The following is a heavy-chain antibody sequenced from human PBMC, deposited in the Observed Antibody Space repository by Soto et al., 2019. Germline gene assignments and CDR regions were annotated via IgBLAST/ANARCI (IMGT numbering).Heavy chain of an antibody. Sequence: EVQLMESGGGLVQPGGSLRLSCAASGFTFDNYAMNWVRQAPGKGLEWVSGISATGGSTYYAASVTGRFGISRDNSKNTLDLQMNSLRAEDTAVYYCARSLDVFLWLGELLSLGFDSWGQGTLVTASS. D-gene: IGHD3-10*01. V-gene: IGHV3-23*01. CDR3: ARSLDVFLWLGELLSLGFDS. CDR1: GFTFDNYA. CDR2: ISATGGST. J-gene: IGHJ4*02.